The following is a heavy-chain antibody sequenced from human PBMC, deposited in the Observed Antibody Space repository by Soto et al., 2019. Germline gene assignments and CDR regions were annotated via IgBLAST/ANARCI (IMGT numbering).Heavy chain of an antibody. Sequence: GASVKVSCKASGYSFSDSYMHWVRQVPGQGLEWMGWINPNGGDTKYAQRFQGRVTMTRDTSISTAYMELSSLRSDDTAFYYCAKVGRANWNIDSWGQGTLVTVSS. J-gene: IGHJ4*02. CDR1: GYSFSDSY. CDR3: AKVGRANWNIDS. CDR2: INPNGGDT. D-gene: IGHD1-20*01. V-gene: IGHV1-2*02.